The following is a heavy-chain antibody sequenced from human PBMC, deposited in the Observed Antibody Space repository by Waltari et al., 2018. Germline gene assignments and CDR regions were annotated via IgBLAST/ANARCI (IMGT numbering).Heavy chain of an antibody. CDR1: GDSITIYY. Sequence: QVQLQESGPGLVRPSETLSRICSVSGDSITIYYWSVVRQPPGKGLEWNGYIAYSGSTRYDPSLKSRATISVDTSKKQFSLRLGSVTAADTAIYYCARSYDFWSGYPLHYWGQGTLVTVSS. D-gene: IGHD3-3*01. J-gene: IGHJ4*02. V-gene: IGHV4-59*01. CDR3: ARSYDFWSGYPLHY. CDR2: IAYSGST.